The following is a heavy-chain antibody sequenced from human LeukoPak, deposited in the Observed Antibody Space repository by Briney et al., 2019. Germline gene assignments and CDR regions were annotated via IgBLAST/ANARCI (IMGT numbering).Heavy chain of an antibody. CDR3: VSAKFLVRGVSWFDP. CDR2: INHSGST. V-gene: IGHV4-34*01. J-gene: IGHJ5*02. Sequence: SETLSLTCTVSGGSMSSYYWSWIRQPPGKGLEWIGEINHSGSTNYNPSLKSRVTVSVDTSKNQFSLKLSSVTAADTAVYYCVSAKFLVRGVSWFDPWGQGTLVTVSS. CDR1: GGSMSSYY. D-gene: IGHD3-10*01.